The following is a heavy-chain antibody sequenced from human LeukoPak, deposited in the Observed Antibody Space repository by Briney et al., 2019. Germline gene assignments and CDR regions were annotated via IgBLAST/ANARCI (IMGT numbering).Heavy chain of an antibody. D-gene: IGHD3-22*01. CDR1: GFTFSNYA. J-gene: IGHJ4*02. CDR3: ASQGLYYYDSSGYYYAGDY. Sequence: GGSLRLSCAASGFTFSNYAVSWVRQVPGKGLGWVSTVTGNGGSTYYADSVKGRFTISRDNAKNSLYLQMNSLRAEDTAVYYCASQGLYYYDSSGYYYAGDYWGQGTLVTVSS. CDR2: VTGNGGST. V-gene: IGHV3-23*01.